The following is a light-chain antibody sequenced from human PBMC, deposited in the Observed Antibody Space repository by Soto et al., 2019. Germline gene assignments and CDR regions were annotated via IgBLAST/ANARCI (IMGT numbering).Light chain of an antibody. V-gene: IGKV1-33*01. CDR3: QQFDTLPPA. CDR2: DAS. J-gene: IGKJ2*01. Sequence: DIQMTQSPSSLSASVGDRVTISCQASQDFTKYLNWYQQHPGKAPRLLIYDASSLDAGVPSRFSGSGSGTDFTFTIDSLQPEDIATYFCQQFDTLPPAFGQGTKLEIK. CDR1: QDFTKY.